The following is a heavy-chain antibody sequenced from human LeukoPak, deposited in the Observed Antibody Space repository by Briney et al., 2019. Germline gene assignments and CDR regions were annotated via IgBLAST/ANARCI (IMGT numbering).Heavy chain of an antibody. CDR2: IYVDGRTT. CDR1: GFTFSNYW. CDR3: IRDFRSADL. V-gene: IGHV3-74*01. Sequence: GGSLRLSCVASGFTFSNYWMHWVRQPPGMGLVWVSRIYVDGRTTNYADSVKGRFTISRDNAKNTVYLEMNSLSVEDTATYYCIRDFRSADLWGQGTLVTVTS. J-gene: IGHJ5*02.